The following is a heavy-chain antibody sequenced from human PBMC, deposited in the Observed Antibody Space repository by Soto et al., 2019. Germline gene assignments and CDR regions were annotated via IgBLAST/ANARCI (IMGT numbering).Heavy chain of an antibody. J-gene: IGHJ4*02. V-gene: IGHV3-23*01. CDR1: GLSFTNFA. CDR2: IGASGDIT. Sequence: GGSLRLSCEASGLSFTNFAMSWVRQAPGKGLEWVAGIGASGDITWYADSVKGRLSISRDNSKITLYLQLNSLRFEDTAVHYCAKDDFTDRGDDYFDYWGPGTLVTV. CDR3: AKDDFTDRGDDYFDY. D-gene: IGHD2-21*02.